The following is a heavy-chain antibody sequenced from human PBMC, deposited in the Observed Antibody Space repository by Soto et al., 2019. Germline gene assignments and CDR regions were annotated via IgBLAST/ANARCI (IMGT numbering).Heavy chain of an antibody. CDR2: ISGSGGST. CDR1: GFTFSSYA. J-gene: IGHJ6*02. CDR3: AKEKKDIVLMDPPLHDYYGMDV. V-gene: IGHV3-23*01. D-gene: IGHD2-8*01. Sequence: GGSLRLSCAASGFTFSSYAMSWVRQAPGKGLEWVSAISGSGGSTYYADSVKGRFTISRDNSKNTLYLQMNSLRAEDTAVYYCAKEKKDIVLMDPPLHDYYGMDVWGQGTTVTVSS.